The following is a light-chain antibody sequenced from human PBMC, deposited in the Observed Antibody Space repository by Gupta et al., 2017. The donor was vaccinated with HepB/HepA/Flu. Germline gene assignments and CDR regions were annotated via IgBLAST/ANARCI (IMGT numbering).Light chain of an antibody. CDR1: GSDVGGYNF. V-gene: IGLV2-8*01. CDR2: EVS. J-gene: IGLJ2*01. Sequence: QSALTQPPSASGSPGQSVTISCTGTGSDVGGYNFVSWYQQHPGKAPKLHIYEVSKRPSGVPGRFSGSKSGNTASLTVSGLQAEDEADYYCSSYAATNNLVGEGTKLTVL. CDR3: SSYAATNNL.